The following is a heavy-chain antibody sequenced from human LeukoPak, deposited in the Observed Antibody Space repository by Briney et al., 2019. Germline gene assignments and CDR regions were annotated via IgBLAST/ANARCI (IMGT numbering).Heavy chain of an antibody. D-gene: IGHD4-11*01. J-gene: IGHJ6*02. V-gene: IGHV1-69*10. CDR1: VYTFTIYG. CDR3: ARGTTITTNYYYGMDV. Sequence: SVKVSCKASVYTFTIYGISWVRQAPGQGLDWMGWIIPILGIPNYAHKFQGRVTITADKSTSTAYMHLSSLRSEDTAVYYCARGTTITTNYYYGMDVWGQGTTVTVSS. CDR2: IIPILGIP.